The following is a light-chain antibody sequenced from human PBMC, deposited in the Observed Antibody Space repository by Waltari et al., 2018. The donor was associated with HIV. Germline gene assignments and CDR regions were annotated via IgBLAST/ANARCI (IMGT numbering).Light chain of an antibody. CDR3: ATWDDSLSALWV. V-gene: IGLV2-11*01. Sequence: QSALAQPASVSGPPGQSVSISCIGTSTTVGEDESVSWYQHVPGKAPRLIIYDISQRPPGISHRFSGSKSGTSASLAISGLRSEDEADYFCATWDDSLSALWVFGGGTKLTVL. J-gene: IGLJ3*02. CDR2: DIS. CDR1: STTVGEDES.